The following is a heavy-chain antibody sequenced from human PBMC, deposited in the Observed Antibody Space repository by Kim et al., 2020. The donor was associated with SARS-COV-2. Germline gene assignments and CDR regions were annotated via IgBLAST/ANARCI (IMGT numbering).Heavy chain of an antibody. Sequence: SVKGRFTSSRDNSKNTLYLQRNSLRAEDTAVYYCAKGDSGSYYQLGWFDPWGQGTLVTVSS. CDR3: AKGDSGSYYQLGWFDP. J-gene: IGHJ5*02. V-gene: IGHV3-23*01. D-gene: IGHD1-26*01.